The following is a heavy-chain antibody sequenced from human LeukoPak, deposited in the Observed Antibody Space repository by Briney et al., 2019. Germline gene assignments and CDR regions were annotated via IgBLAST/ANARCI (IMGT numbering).Heavy chain of an antibody. V-gene: IGHV4-39*07. CDR1: GGSISSSDYY. Sequence: SETLSLTCTVSGGSISSSDYYWGWIRQPPGKGLEWIGTIYYSGSTYYNASLKSRATISVDTSKNQFSLKLSSVTAADTAVYYCVRIWSGYPDYWGQGTLVTVSS. D-gene: IGHD3-3*01. J-gene: IGHJ4*02. CDR3: VRIWSGYPDY. CDR2: IYYSGST.